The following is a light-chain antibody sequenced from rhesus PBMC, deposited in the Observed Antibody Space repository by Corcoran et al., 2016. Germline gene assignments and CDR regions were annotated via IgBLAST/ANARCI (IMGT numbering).Light chain of an antibody. CDR2: EVS. J-gene: IGKJ4*01. CDR1: QSLLDRDDGNTY. CDR3: MQALEFPLT. Sequence: DVVMTQTPLSLSVTPGEPASTSCRSSQSLLDRDDGNTYLDWYLQKPGQFPHLLIFEVSNRASGVPDRFSGSGSGTDFTLKISRVEAEDVGVYYCMQALEFPLTFGGGTKVEIK. V-gene: IGKV2-104*02.